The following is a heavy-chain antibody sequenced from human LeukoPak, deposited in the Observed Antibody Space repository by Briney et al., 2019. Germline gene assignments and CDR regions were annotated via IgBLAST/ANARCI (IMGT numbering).Heavy chain of an antibody. CDR2: IYYSGST. D-gene: IGHD1-14*01. V-gene: IGHV4-59*08. J-gene: IGHJ3*02. CDR3: ARRTPALGIDAFDI. Sequence: SETLSLTCTVSGGSISSYYWSWIRQPPGKGLEWIGYIYYSGSTNYNPSLKSRVTISVDTSKNQFSLKLNSVTAADTAVYYCARRTPALGIDAFDIWGQGTMVTVSS. CDR1: GGSISSYY.